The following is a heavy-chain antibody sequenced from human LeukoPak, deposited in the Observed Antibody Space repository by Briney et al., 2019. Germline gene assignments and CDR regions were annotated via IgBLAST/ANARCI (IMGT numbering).Heavy chain of an antibody. CDR2: IKQDGSEK. CDR1: GFTFSSYG. Sequence: PGGTLRLSCAASGFTFSSYGMSWVRQAPGKGLEWVANIKQDGSEKYYVDSVKGRFTISRDNANKSLYLQMNRLRAEDTVVHYCARARRSGGITLIRGVKDRGWFDSWGQGTLVTVSS. CDR3: ARARRSGGITLIRGVKDRGWFDS. J-gene: IGHJ5*01. D-gene: IGHD3-10*01. V-gene: IGHV3-7*01.